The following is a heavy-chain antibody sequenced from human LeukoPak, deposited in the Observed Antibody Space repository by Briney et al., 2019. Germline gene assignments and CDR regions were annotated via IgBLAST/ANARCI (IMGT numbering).Heavy chain of an antibody. CDR3: ARQEASDDAFDI. CDR2: IDPSDSYT. J-gene: IGHJ3*02. CDR1: GYSFTSYW. Sequence: GEALKISCKGSGYSFTSYWISWVRPMPGKGLGWMGRIDPSDSYTNYSPSFQGHVTISADKSISTAYLQWSSLKASDTAMYYCARQEASDDAFDIWGQGTMVTVSS. V-gene: IGHV5-10-1*01.